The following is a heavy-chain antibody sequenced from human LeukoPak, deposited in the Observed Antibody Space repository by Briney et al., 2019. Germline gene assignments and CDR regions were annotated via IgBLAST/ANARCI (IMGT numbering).Heavy chain of an antibody. D-gene: IGHD1-26*01. CDR1: GGTFSSYA. CDR3: AKGSGSYSYFDY. V-gene: IGHV1-69*05. Sequence: ASVKVSCKASGGTFSSYAISWVRQAPGQGLEWMGGIIPIFGTANYAQKFQGRVTMTRDTSTSTVYMELSSLRSEDTAVYYCAKGSGSYSYFDYWGQGTLVTVSS. CDR2: IIPIFGTA. J-gene: IGHJ4*02.